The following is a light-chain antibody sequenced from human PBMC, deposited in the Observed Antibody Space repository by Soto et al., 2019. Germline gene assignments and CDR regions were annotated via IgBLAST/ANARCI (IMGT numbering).Light chain of an antibody. CDR2: ATS. V-gene: IGKV3-20*01. CDR3: QQYDTSPWT. CDR1: QSIDSAY. J-gene: IGKJ1*01. Sequence: EIVLTQSPGTLSLSPGERATFSCRASQSIDSAYLAWYQQKPGQAPRLLIYATSSMATGIPDRFSGSGSGTDFTLTISRLEPEDVAVYFCQQYDTSPWTFGQGTKVVIK.